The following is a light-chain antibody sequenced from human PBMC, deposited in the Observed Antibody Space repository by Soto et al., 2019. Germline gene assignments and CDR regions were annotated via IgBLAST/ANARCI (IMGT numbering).Light chain of an antibody. V-gene: IGLV2-14*01. Sequence: QSALTQPASVSGSPGQSITISCSGTSSDIGTYNYVSWYQQHPGKAPKLIIYEVTNRPSGVSDRFSGSKSGTTASLTISGLQPEDEADYHCTSYTRYTALVFGTGTTLTVL. CDR1: SSDIGTYNY. CDR3: TSYTRYTALV. CDR2: EVT. J-gene: IGLJ1*01.